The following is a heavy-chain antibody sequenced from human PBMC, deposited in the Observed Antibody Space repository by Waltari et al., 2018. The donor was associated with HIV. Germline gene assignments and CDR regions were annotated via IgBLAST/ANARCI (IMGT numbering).Heavy chain of an antibody. CDR3: ARVPDRSGYQRYAMDV. CDR1: GGTVSSSD. D-gene: IGHD3-22*01. V-gene: IGHV1-69*01. Sequence: QVQLVQSGAEVKKPGSSVKVSCKASGGTVSSSDISWVRQAPGQGLEWMGAIIPLFDEANYAQKFQDRLTITADESTSTAYMELSSLRSEDTAVYYCARVPDRSGYQRYAMDVWGQGTTVTVS. CDR2: IIPLFDEA. J-gene: IGHJ6*02.